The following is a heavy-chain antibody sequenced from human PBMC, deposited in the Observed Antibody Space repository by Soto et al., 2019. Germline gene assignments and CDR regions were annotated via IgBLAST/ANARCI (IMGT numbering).Heavy chain of an antibody. V-gene: IGHV4-31*03. CDR2: IYYSGST. CDR1: GGSISSGGYY. CDR3: ARERIAAAGRENWFDP. D-gene: IGHD6-13*01. Sequence: SETLSLTCTVSGGSISSGGYYWSWIRQHPGKGLEWIGYIYYSGSTYYNPSLKSRVTISVDTSKNQFSLKLSSVTAAGTAVYYCARERIAAAGRENWFDPWGQGTLVTVSS. J-gene: IGHJ5*02.